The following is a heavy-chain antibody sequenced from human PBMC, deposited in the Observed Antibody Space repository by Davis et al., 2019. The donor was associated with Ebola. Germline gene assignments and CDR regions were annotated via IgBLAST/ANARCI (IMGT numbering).Heavy chain of an antibody. D-gene: IGHD4-17*01. CDR3: TRLMTTVIRGGLGYYGMDV. CDR1: GFTFSGSA. V-gene: IGHV3-73*01. CDR2: IRSKPNSYAT. J-gene: IGHJ6*02. Sequence: PGGSLRLSCAASGFTFSGSAMHWVRQASGKGLEWVGRIRSKPNSYATAYAASVKGRFTISRDDSKNTAYLQMNSLKTEDTAVYYCTRLMTTVIRGGLGYYGMDVWGQGTTVTVCS.